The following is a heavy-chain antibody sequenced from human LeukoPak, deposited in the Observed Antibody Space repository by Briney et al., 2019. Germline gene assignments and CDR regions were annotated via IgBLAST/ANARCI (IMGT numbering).Heavy chain of an antibody. D-gene: IGHD6-19*01. CDR2: IYYSGST. V-gene: IGHV4-4*02. CDR1: GGSISSSNW. Sequence: SETLSLTCAVSGGSISSSNWWNWVRQSPGKGLEWIGEIYYSGSTNYNSSLKSRVSISLDKSKKQFSLKLTSVTAADTAVYYCAVAVTGHSFDYWGQGTLVTVSS. CDR3: AVAVTGHSFDY. J-gene: IGHJ4*02.